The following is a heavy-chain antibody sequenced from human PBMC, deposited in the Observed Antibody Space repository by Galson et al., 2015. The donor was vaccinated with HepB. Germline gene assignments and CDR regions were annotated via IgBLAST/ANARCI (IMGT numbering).Heavy chain of an antibody. CDR2: INPNSGGT. J-gene: IGHJ3*01. Sequence: SVKVSCKASGYTFTAYYIHWVRQAPGQGLEWMGWINPNSGGTNYAQKFQGRVTLTRDKSINTAYMDLSRLTSDDTAVYYCARVSPPPYYDSAGHYYVGAFDLWGQGTMVTVSS. D-gene: IGHD3-22*01. V-gene: IGHV1-2*02. CDR1: GYTFTAYY. CDR3: ARVSPPPYYDSAGHYYVGAFDL.